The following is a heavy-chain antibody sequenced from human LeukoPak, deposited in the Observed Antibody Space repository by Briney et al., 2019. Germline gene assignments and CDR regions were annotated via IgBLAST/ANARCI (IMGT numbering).Heavy chain of an antibody. CDR3: ARDPIVVVPAYYYYYGMDV. CDR2: ISSSSSTI. J-gene: IGHJ6*02. CDR1: GFAFSSYS. Sequence: GGSLRLSCAASGFAFSSYSMNWVRQAPGKGLEWVSYISSSSSTIYYADSVKGRFTISRDNAKNSLYLQMNSLRDEDTAVYYCARDPIVVVPAYYYYYGMDVWGQGTTVTVSS. V-gene: IGHV3-48*02. D-gene: IGHD2-2*01.